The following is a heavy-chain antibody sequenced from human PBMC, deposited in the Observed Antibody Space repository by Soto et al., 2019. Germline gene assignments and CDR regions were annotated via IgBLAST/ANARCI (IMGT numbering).Heavy chain of an antibody. D-gene: IGHD6-6*01. CDR2: INHSGST. V-gene: IGHV4-34*01. Sequence: PSETLSHTCAVYGGSFSGYYWSWIRQPPGKGLEWIGEINHSGSTNYNPSLKSRVTISVDTSKNQFSLKLSSVTAADTAVYYCARGDSSSSRWFDPWGQGTLVTVSS. CDR1: GGSFSGYY. CDR3: ARGDSSSSRWFDP. J-gene: IGHJ5*02.